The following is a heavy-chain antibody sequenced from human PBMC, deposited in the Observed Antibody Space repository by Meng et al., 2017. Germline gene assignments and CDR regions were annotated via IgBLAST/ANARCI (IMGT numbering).Heavy chain of an antibody. J-gene: IGHJ6*02. Sequence: LSLTCAASGFTFSGSSMHWVRQASGKGLEWVGRIRSKANSYATAYAASVKGSFTITRDDSKNTAYLKMNSQKTEDTAVYYCTFYLYGYPVHYYYYGMDVWGQGTTVTVSS. CDR2: IRSKANSYAT. CDR1: GFTFSGSS. V-gene: IGHV3-73*01. D-gene: IGHD3-16*01. CDR3: TFYLYGYPVHYYYYGMDV.